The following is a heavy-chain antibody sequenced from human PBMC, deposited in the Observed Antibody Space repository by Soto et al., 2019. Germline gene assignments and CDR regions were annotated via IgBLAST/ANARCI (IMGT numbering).Heavy chain of an antibody. D-gene: IGHD3-10*01. CDR1: GYTFTGYY. CDR2: INPNSGGT. Sequence: ASVKVSCKASGYTFTGYYMHWVRQAPGQGLEWMGWINPNSGGTNYAQKFQGWVTMTRDTSISTAYMELSRLRSDDTAVYCCARAGGGWFGELFFDYWGQGTLVTVSS. CDR3: ARAGGGWFGELFFDY. V-gene: IGHV1-2*04. J-gene: IGHJ4*02.